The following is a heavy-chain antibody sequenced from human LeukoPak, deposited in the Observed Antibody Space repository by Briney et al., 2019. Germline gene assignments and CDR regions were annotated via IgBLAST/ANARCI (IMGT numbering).Heavy chain of an antibody. Sequence: SETLSLTCTVSGGSINSYYWSWIRQSPGKGLEWIGYIYYSGSTYYNPSLKSRVTISVDTSKNQFSLKLSSVTAADTAVYYCASLLWFGEFLDYWGQGTLVTVSS. CDR1: GGSINSYY. CDR3: ASLLWFGEFLDY. V-gene: IGHV4-59*12. D-gene: IGHD3-10*01. CDR2: IYYSGST. J-gene: IGHJ4*02.